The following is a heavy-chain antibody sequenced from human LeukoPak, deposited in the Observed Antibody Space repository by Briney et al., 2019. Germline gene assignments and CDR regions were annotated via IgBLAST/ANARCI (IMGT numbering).Heavy chain of an antibody. V-gene: IGHV3-33*01. D-gene: IGHD5-18*01. J-gene: IGHJ4*02. CDR1: GFTFSNYG. CDR3: ARTADTAMAVTFDY. CDR2: IWYDGSNK. Sequence: GGSLRLSCAASGFTFSNYGMHWVRQAPGKGLEWVALIWYDGSNKYYADSVKGRFTISRDNSKNTLYLQMNSLRAEDTAVYHCARTADTAMAVTFDYWGQGSLVTVSS.